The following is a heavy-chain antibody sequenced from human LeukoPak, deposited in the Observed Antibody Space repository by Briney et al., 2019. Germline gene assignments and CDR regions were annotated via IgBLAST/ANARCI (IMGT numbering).Heavy chain of an antibody. D-gene: IGHD6-19*01. J-gene: IGHJ1*01. CDR1: GDSVSSNSAA. V-gene: IGHV6-1*01. CDR2: TYYRSKWYN. CDR3: ARGGSIAVAGDAEYFQH. Sequence: SQTLSLTCAISGDSVSSNSAAWNWIRQSPSRGLEWLGRTYYRSKWYNDYAVSVKSRITINPDTSKNQFSLQLNSVTPEDTAVYFCARGGSIAVAGDAEYFQHWGQGTLVTVSS.